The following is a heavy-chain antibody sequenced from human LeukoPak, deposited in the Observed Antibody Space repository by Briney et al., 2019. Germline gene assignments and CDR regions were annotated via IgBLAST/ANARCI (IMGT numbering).Heavy chain of an antibody. CDR3: AKEGYGDYSS. V-gene: IGHV3-23*01. CDR2: ISGSGGGT. Sequence: GGSLRLSCAASGFTFSSYAMSWVRHPPEKGLEWVSTISGSGGGTYYADSVKGRFTISRDDSKNTLYLQMNSLRAEDTAVYYCAKEGYGDYSSWGQGTLVTVSS. D-gene: IGHD4-17*01. J-gene: IGHJ4*02. CDR1: GFTFSSYA.